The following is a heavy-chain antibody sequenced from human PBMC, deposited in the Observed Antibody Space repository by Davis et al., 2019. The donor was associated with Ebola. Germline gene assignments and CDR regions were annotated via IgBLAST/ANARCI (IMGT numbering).Heavy chain of an antibody. CDR3: AKDLYGSGSYRFDY. V-gene: IGHV3-23*01. CDR2: ISGSGGTT. Sequence: GESLKISCAASGFTFSNYAMTWVRQAPGKGLEWVSAISGSGGTTNYADSVKGRFTISRDNSKNTLYLQMNSLRAEDTAVYYCAKDLYGSGSYRFDYWGQGTLVTVSS. J-gene: IGHJ4*02. D-gene: IGHD3-10*01. CDR1: GFTFSNYA.